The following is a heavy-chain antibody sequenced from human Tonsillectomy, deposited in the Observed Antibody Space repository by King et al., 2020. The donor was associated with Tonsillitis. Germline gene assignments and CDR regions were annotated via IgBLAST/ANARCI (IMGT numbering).Heavy chain of an antibody. CDR2: ISGSGSST. CDR1: GFTFSRYA. D-gene: IGHD6-19*01. CDR3: AKDPGSSGHVTWFAP. J-gene: IGHJ5*02. V-gene: IGHV3-23*04. Sequence: VQLVESGGGLVQPGGSLRLSCAASGFTFSRYAMSWVRQAPGKGLEWVSSISGSGSSTYYADSVKGRFTISRDNSTNTLCLQMNSLRAEDTALYYCAKDPGSSGHVTWFAPWGQGTLVTASS.